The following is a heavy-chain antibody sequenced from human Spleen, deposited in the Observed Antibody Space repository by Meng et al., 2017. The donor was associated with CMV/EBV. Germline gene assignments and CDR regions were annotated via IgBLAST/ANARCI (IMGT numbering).Heavy chain of an antibody. D-gene: IGHD6-6*01. V-gene: IGHV3-7*01. CDR3: ARVGYSSSPEGWGMDV. CDR2: IKQDGSEK. CDR1: GFTFDDYG. Sequence: GESLKISCAASGFTFDDYGMSWVRQAPGKGLEWVANIKQDGSEKYYVDSVKGRFTISRDNAKNSLYLQMNSLRAEDTAVYYCARVGYSSSPEGWGMDVWGQGTTVTVSS. J-gene: IGHJ6*02.